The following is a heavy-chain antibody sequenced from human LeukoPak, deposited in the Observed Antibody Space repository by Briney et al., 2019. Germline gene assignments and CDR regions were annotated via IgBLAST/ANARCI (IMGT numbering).Heavy chain of an antibody. J-gene: IGHJ4*02. CDR3: AKEADYYDSSDYYPSYFDY. CDR1: GFTFSTYA. V-gene: IGHV3-23*01. CDR2: ITNSGGST. D-gene: IGHD3-22*01. Sequence: PWGSLRLSCAASGFTFSTYAMSWVRQPPGKGLEWVSAITNSGGSTYYADSVKGRFTISRDNSKKTVYLQINSLRAEDTAVYYCAKEADYYDSSDYYPSYFDYWGQGTLVTVSS.